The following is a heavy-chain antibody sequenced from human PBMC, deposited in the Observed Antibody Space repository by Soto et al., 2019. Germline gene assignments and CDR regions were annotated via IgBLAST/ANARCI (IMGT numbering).Heavy chain of an antibody. V-gene: IGHV1-46*01. D-gene: IGHD4-17*01. J-gene: IGHJ6*02. CDR2: INPSGGST. Sequence: EASVKVSCKASGYTFTSYYMHWVRQAPGQGLEWMGIINPSGGSTSYAQKFQGRVTMTRDTSTSTVYMELSSLRSEDTAVYYCARRHYGDYEYYYYGMDVWGQGTTVTVSS. CDR3: ARRHYGDYEYYYYGMDV. CDR1: GYTFTSYY.